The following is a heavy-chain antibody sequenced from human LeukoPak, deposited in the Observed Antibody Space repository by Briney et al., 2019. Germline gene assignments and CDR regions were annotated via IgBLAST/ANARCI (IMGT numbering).Heavy chain of an antibody. D-gene: IGHD3-9*01. V-gene: IGHV3-11*04. J-gene: IGHJ4*02. CDR2: SSGSGSSI. Sequence: KPGGSLRLSCAASGFNFRDYYMSWIRQAPGKGLEYISYSSGSGSSIYYADSVKGRFTISRDNAKNFLYLQMNSLRAEDTAVYYCARTYYDILTGYNPYFDYWGQGILVTVSS. CDR3: ARTYYDILTGYNPYFDY. CDR1: GFNFRDYY.